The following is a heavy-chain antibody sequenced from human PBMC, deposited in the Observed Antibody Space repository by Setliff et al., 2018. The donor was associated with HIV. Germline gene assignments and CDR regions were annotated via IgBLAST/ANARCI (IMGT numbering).Heavy chain of an antibody. V-gene: IGHV4-61*02. D-gene: IGHD2-2*01. Sequence: SETLSLTCSVSGGSISSGHYFWSWIRQPAGKGLEWIGRISTNGGTNYNPSLKSRVTISVDTSKSQFFLMLSSVTAADTAVYYCARASSDIPGVDSNYFDDWGQGTLVTVSS. J-gene: IGHJ4*02. CDR2: ISTNGGT. CDR1: GGSISSGHYF. CDR3: ARASSDIPGVDSNYFDD.